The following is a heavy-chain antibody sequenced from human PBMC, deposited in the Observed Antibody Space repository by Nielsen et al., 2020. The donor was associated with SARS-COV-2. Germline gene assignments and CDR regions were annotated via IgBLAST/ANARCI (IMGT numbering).Heavy chain of an antibody. CDR1: GFTFSSYG. CDR2: IYSGGST. Sequence: GGSLRLSCAASGFTFSSYGMHWVRQAPGKGLEWVSVIYSGGSTYYADSVKGRFTISRDNSKNTLYLQMNSLRAEDTALYYCARALWFGESYFDYWGQGTLVTVSS. D-gene: IGHD3-10*01. CDR3: ARALWFGESYFDY. J-gene: IGHJ4*02. V-gene: IGHV3-NL1*01.